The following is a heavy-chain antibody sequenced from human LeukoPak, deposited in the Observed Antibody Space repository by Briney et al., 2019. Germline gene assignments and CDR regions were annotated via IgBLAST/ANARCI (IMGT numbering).Heavy chain of an antibody. CDR1: GFTFSSYA. V-gene: IGHV3-23*01. Sequence: AGGSLRLSCATSGFTFSSYAMSWVRQAPGKGLEWVSTIGGSGSHTYHADSVKGRFTISRDNSKNTLYLQMNSLRAEDTAVYYCAKDEDYYDSSGYFRPSCPDYWGQGTLVTVSS. CDR2: IGGSGSHT. D-gene: IGHD3-22*01. CDR3: AKDEDYYDSSGYFRPSCPDY. J-gene: IGHJ4*02.